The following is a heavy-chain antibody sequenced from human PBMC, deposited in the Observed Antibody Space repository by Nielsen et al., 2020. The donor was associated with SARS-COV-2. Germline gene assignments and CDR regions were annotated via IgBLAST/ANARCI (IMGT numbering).Heavy chain of an antibody. CDR1: GYTFTSYG. CDR2: ISAYNGNT. V-gene: IGHV1-18*01. CDR3: ARGCGGGSCYSWYYFYGMDV. D-gene: IGHD2-15*01. J-gene: IGHJ6*02. Sequence: ASVKVSCKASGYTFTSYGISWVRQAPGQGLEWMGWISAYNGNTNYAQKLQGRVTMTTDTSTSTAYMELRRLRSDDTAVYYCARGCGGGSCYSWYYFYGMDVWGQGTTVTVSS.